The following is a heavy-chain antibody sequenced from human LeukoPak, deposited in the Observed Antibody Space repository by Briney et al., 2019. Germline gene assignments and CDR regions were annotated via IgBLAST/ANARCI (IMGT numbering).Heavy chain of an antibody. V-gene: IGHV4-39*01. D-gene: IGHD3-16*02. Sequence: SETLSLTCTVSGGSISSSSYYWGWIRQPPGKGLEWIGSIYYSGSTYYNPSLKSRVTISVDTSKNQFSLKLSSVTAADTAVYYCARGRDYDYVWGSYRVYYFDYWGQGTLVTVSS. CDR1: GGSISSSSYY. J-gene: IGHJ4*02. CDR3: ARGRDYDYVWGSYRVYYFDY. CDR2: IYYSGST.